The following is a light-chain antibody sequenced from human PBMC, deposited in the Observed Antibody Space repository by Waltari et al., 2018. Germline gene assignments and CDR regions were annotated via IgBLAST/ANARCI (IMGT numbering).Light chain of an antibody. Sequence: QSALTQPAYVSGSPGQSITISCTGTSSDVGRYVLVSWYQQHPGKAPKLMIYEVNKRPSGVSDRFSGSKSGSTAFLTISGLQAEDEAHYYCCSYAGSSVFKVLFGGGTKLTVL. V-gene: IGLV2-23*02. CDR3: CSYAGSSVFKVL. CDR2: EVN. J-gene: IGLJ2*01. CDR1: SSDVGRYVL.